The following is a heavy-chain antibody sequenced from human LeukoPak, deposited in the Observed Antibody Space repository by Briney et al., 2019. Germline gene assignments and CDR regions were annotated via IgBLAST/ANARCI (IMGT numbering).Heavy chain of an antibody. CDR2: IYSDGST. V-gene: IGHV3-53*01. J-gene: IGHJ1*01. CDR1: GFTVSNNY. CDR3: VRDLT. Sequence: QPGGSLRLPCAASGFTVSNNYMSWLRQAPGKGPEWVSVIYSDGSTYYADSVKGRFTISRDNAKNTVYLQMNSLRAEDTAVYYCVRDLTWGQGTLVTVSS.